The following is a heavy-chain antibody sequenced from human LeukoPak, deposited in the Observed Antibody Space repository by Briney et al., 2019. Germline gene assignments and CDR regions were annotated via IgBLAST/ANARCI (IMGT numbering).Heavy chain of an antibody. D-gene: IGHD1-26*01. CDR1: GFTFSSYE. CDR2: ISSSGSTI. V-gene: IGHV3-48*03. Sequence: PGGSLRLSCAASGFTFSSYEMNWVRQAPGKGLEWVSYISSSGSTIYYADSVKGRFTISRDNAKNSLYLKMNSLRTEDSAVYYCAKREGGSPNWFDPWGQGTLVTVSS. CDR3: AKREGGSPNWFDP. J-gene: IGHJ5*02.